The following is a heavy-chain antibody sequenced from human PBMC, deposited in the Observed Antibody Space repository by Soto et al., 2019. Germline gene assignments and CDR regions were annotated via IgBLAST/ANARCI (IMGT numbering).Heavy chain of an antibody. CDR1: GFTFNSYA. V-gene: IGHV3-23*01. CDR2: ISGNGANT. Sequence: GGSMRLSCAASGFTFNSYAMSWVRQAPGKGLEWVSTISGNGANTHYADSVKGRFTISRDNSKNTLYLQMNSLRAEDTAVYYCAKDLRAYCSGGSCRGIFDWGQGTLVTXSS. CDR3: AKDLRAYCSGGSCRGIFD. J-gene: IGHJ4*02. D-gene: IGHD2-15*01.